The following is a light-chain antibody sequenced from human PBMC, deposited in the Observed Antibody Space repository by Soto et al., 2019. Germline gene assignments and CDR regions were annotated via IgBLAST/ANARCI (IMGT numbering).Light chain of an antibody. CDR3: QQTYSAPFN. Sequence: DLQMTQSPSSLSASVGDRVTITCRASQSISGYLNWYQQKPGKAPNLLIYAASSLKSGVPSRFSGSGSGTDFTLTISSLQPEDSATYYCQQTYSAPFNFGQGTKVEIK. CDR2: AAS. CDR1: QSISGY. V-gene: IGKV1-39*01. J-gene: IGKJ2*01.